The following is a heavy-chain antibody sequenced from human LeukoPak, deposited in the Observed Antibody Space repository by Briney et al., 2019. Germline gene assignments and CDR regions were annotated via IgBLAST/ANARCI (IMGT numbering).Heavy chain of an antibody. CDR1: GGSFSGYY. CDR2: INHSGST. V-gene: IGHV4-34*01. D-gene: IGHD3-9*01. J-gene: IGHJ4*02. Sequence: SETLSLTCAVYGGSFSGYYWSWIRQPPGKGQEWIGEINHSGSTNYNPSLKSRVTISVDTSKNQFSLKLSSVTAADTAVYYCARNHQLLRYFDWGSYYFDYWGQGTLVTVSS. CDR3: ARNHQLLRYFDWGSYYFDY.